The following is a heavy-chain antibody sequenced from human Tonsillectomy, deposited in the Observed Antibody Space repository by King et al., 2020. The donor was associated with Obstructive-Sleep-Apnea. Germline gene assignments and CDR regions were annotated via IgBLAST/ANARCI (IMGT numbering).Heavy chain of an antibody. D-gene: IGHD6-13*01. CDR3: SKDLRVAATGRKEGETSDYYYGMDV. CDR1: GFTFSNYA. V-gene: IGHV3-23*04. CDR2: ISGSGDST. J-gene: IGHJ6*02. Sequence: QLVQSGGGLVQPGGSLRLSCAASGFTFSNYAMSWVRQAPGKGLEGVSGISGSGDSTYYADSGKGRFTISRDDSKNTLYLQMNSLRAEDTAVYYCSKDLRVAATGRKEGETSDYYYGMDVWGQGTTVTVSS.